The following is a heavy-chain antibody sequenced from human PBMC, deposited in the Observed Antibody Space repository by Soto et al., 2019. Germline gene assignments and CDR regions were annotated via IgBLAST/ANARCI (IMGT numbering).Heavy chain of an antibody. Sequence: ESGGGVVQPGRSLRLSCAASGFTFSSYGMHWVRQAPGKGLEWVAVIWYDGSNKYYADSVKGRFTISRDNSKNTLYLQMNSLRAEDTAVYYCARGDFWSGYPLYYYYGMDVWGQGTTVTVSS. J-gene: IGHJ6*02. V-gene: IGHV3-33*01. D-gene: IGHD3-3*01. CDR3: ARGDFWSGYPLYYYYGMDV. CDR1: GFTFSSYG. CDR2: IWYDGSNK.